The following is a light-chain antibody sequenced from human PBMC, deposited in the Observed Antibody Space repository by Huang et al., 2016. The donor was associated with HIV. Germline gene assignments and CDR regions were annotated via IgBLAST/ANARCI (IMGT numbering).Light chain of an antibody. J-gene: IGKJ3*01. CDR1: QDISNY. Sequence: DIQMTQSPSSLSASVGDRVTITCQASQDISNYLNWYQQKPGKAPKRLIYDASNLETGGPSRFSGSGSGTDFTFTISSLQPEDIATYYCQQYGAFGPGTKVDIK. CDR2: DAS. V-gene: IGKV1-33*01. CDR3: QQYGA.